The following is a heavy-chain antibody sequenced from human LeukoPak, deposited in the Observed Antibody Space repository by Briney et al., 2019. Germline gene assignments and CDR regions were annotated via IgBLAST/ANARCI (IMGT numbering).Heavy chain of an antibody. D-gene: IGHD3-3*01. J-gene: IGHJ3*02. CDR2: ISSSSSYI. V-gene: IGHV3-21*01. Sequence: GGSLRLSCAASGFTFSSYSMNWVRQAPGKGLEWVSSISSSSSYIYYADSVKGRFTISRDNAKNSLYLQMNSLRAEDTAVYYCARPRYYDFWSGYGSDAFDIWGQGTMVTVSS. CDR1: GFTFSSYS. CDR3: ARPRYYDFWSGYGSDAFDI.